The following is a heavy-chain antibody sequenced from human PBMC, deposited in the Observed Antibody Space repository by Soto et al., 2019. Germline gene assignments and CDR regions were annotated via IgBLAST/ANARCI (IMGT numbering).Heavy chain of an antibody. D-gene: IGHD3-10*01. V-gene: IGHV4-31*03. Sequence: QVQLQESGPGLVKPSQTLSLTCTVSGDSISRNGFFWTWIRQHPGKGLEWFGYIYNSGSSYYNPSLKSRVIISVDTSNNHFSLNLTAVTAAYTAVYYCARGTMLRGHGDYYAMDVWGQGTTVTVSS. CDR2: IYNSGSS. CDR3: ARGTMLRGHGDYYAMDV. CDR1: GDSISRNGFF. J-gene: IGHJ6*02.